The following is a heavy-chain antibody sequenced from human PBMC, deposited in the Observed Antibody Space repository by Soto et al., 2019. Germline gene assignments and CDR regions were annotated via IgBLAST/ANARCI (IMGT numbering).Heavy chain of an antibody. J-gene: IGHJ4*02. V-gene: IGHV3-23*01. Sequence: EVQLLESGGGLVQPGGSLRLSCAASGFTISTYSITWVRQTPAKGLEWVSGISVTGDTTFYADSVKGRFTISRDNSKNTVYLQVHSLRVEDTAVYYCAKWSGYGDLWGQGTLVTVSS. D-gene: IGHD5-12*01. CDR3: AKWSGYGDL. CDR1: GFTISTYS. CDR2: ISVTGDTT.